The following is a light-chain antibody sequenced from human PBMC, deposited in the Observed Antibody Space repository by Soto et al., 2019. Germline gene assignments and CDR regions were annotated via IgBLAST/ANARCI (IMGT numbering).Light chain of an antibody. CDR1: QSVISY. Sequence: EIVLTQSPGTLSLSPGERATLSCRASQSVISYLAWYQQQPGQAPRLLIYDASTRATGISARFCGSGSGTDFPLTISSLEPEDFAVYYCQQRSNWPVTFGQGTKVEVK. J-gene: IGKJ1*01. CDR3: QQRSNWPVT. V-gene: IGKV3-11*01. CDR2: DAS.